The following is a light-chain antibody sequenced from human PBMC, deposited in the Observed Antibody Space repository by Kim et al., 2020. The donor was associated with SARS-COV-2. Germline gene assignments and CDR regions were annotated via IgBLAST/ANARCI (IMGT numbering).Light chain of an antibody. V-gene: IGLV2-8*01. CDR3: SSYGGNNNWV. Sequence: SALTQPPSASGSPGQSVTISCTGTSSDIDGYNHVSWYQQHPGKAPKLMIYEVSKWPSGVPDRFSGSKSGNTASLTVSGLQADDEANYYCSSYGGNNNWVFGGGTQLTVL. CDR1: SSDIDGYNH. CDR2: EVS. J-gene: IGLJ3*02.